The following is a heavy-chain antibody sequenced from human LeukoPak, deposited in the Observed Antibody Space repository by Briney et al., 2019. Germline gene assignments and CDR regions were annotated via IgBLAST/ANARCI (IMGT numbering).Heavy chain of an antibody. CDR1: GGSVSSGSYY. J-gene: IGHJ4*02. V-gene: IGHV4-61*01. CDR2: IYYSGST. CDR3: ARDGDAIDY. D-gene: IGHD4-17*01. Sequence: SETLSLTCTVSGGSVSSGSYYWSWIRQPPGTGLEWIGYIYYSGSTNYNPSLKSRVTISVDTSKNQFSLKLSSVTAADTAVYYCARDGDAIDYWGQGTLVTVSS.